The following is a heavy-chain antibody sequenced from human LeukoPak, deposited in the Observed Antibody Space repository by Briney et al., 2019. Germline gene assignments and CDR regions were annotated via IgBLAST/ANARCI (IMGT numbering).Heavy chain of an antibody. CDR3: ARGRFQDFGDYYYGMDV. CDR2: IKQDGSEK. J-gene: IGHJ6*02. V-gene: IGHV3-7*01. D-gene: IGHD3-10*01. CDR1: GFTFSNYW. Sequence: GGSLRLSCAASGFTFSNYWMNWVRQAPGKGLECVANIKQDGSEKYYVDSVEGRFTISRDNAKNSLYLQMNSLRAEDTAVYYCARGRFQDFGDYYYGMDVWGQGTTVTVSS.